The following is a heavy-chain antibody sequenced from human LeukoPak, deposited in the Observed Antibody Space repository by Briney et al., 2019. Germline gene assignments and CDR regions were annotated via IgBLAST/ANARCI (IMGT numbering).Heavy chain of an antibody. CDR1: GFTFDDYT. Sequence: GGSLRLSCAASGFTFDDYTMHWVRQAPGKGLEWVSLITWDGGSTYYADSVKGRFTISRDNSKNSLYLQMNSLRTEDTALYYCAKGKNTGSLSHVDYWGQGTLVTVSS. CDR3: AKGKNTGSLSHVDY. J-gene: IGHJ4*02. D-gene: IGHD3-10*01. V-gene: IGHV3-43*01. CDR2: ITWDGGST.